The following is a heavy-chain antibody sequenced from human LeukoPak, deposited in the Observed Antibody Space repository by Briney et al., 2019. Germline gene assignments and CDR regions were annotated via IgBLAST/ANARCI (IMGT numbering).Heavy chain of an antibody. D-gene: IGHD3-22*01. J-gene: IGHJ4*02. CDR3: AKGTSRYESGGYPDY. V-gene: IGHV3-23*01. CDR2: ISGSGGST. CDR1: GFTFSSYA. Sequence: PGGSLRLSCAASGFTFSSYAMSWVRQAPGKGLEWVSAISGSGGSTYYADSVKGRFTISGDTFKNILYLQMNNLRAEDSAIYYCAKGTSRYESGGYPDYWGQGTLVTVSS.